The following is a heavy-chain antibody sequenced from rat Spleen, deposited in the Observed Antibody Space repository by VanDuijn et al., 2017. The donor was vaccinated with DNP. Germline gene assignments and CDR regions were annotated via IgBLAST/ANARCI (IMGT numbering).Heavy chain of an antibody. V-gene: IGHV5S13*01. Sequence: EVQLVESGGGSVQPGRSLKLSCAASGFTFSDYNMAWVRQAPKKGLEWVASISTSGEYTHYRDSVKGRFTISRDNAKDTQYLQMDSLRSEDTATYYCAKAGGYSPWYFDYWGQGVMVTVSS. CDR3: AKAGGYSPWYFDY. J-gene: IGHJ2*01. CDR1: GFTFSDYN. CDR2: ISTSGEYT. D-gene: IGHD1-11*01.